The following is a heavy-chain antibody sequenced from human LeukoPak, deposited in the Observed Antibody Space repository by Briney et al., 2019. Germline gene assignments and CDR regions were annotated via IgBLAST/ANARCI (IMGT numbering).Heavy chain of an antibody. CDR1: GYTFTGYY. CDR2: INPNSGGT. Sequence: ASVKVSCKASGYTFTGYYMHWARQAPGQGLEWMGWINPNSGGTNYAQKFQGRVTMTRDTSISTAYMELSRLRSDDTAVYYCARAVRVGATYYYYMDVWGKGTTVTVSS. D-gene: IGHD1-26*01. V-gene: IGHV1-2*02. CDR3: ARAVRVGATYYYYMDV. J-gene: IGHJ6*03.